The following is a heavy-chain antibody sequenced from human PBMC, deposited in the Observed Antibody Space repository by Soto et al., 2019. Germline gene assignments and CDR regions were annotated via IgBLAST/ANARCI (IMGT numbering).Heavy chain of an antibody. CDR1: GGSISSSY. V-gene: IGHV4-4*07. D-gene: IGHD3-3*01. J-gene: IGHJ6*02. Sequence: SETLSLTCTPSGGSISSSYWSWIRQLAGKGVEWIGRIYTSGRTNYNPSLKSRVTMSVDTSKNQFSLKLSSVAAADTAVYYCARDYDFWSGYASDYYYGMDVWGQGTTVTVSS. CDR3: ARDYDFWSGYASDYYYGMDV. CDR2: IYTSGRT.